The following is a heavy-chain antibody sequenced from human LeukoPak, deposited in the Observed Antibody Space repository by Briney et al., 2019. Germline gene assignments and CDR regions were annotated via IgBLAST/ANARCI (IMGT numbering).Heavy chain of an antibody. CDR3: VKSGGYGLIDY. CDR2: IYYTGST. CDR1: GVSISSSNSY. Sequence: ETLSLTCTVSGVSISSSNSYWGWIRQPPGKGLEWIGNIYYTGSTYYNASLQSRVTISIDTSKNQFSLRLNSVTAADTAMYYCVKSGGYGLIDYWGQGTLVTVSS. D-gene: IGHD1-26*01. J-gene: IGHJ4*02. V-gene: IGHV4-39*01.